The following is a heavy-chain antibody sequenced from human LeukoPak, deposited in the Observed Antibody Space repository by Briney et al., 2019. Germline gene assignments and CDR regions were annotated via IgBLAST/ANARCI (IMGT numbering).Heavy chain of an antibody. CDR3: ANMRWELRGYFDY. Sequence: GGSLRLSCAASGFTFSSYGMHWVRQAPGKGLEWVAFIRYDGSNKYYADSVKGRFTISRDNSKNTLYLQMNSRRAEDTAVYYCANMRWELRGYFDYWGQGTLVTVSS. J-gene: IGHJ4*02. CDR2: IRYDGSNK. CDR1: GFTFSSYG. V-gene: IGHV3-30*02. D-gene: IGHD1-26*01.